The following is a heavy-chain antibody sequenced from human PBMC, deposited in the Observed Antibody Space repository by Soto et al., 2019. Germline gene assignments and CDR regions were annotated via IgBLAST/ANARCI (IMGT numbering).Heavy chain of an antibody. D-gene: IGHD3-10*01. CDR2: INNSGST. Sequence: PSETLSLTCPVYGGSCSSCYWSWIRQPPGKRLAWVREINNSGSTDYNPSLKSRVTITVDTSKNQFGLKLSSVTTAETAVYYCARRPLSYYDSATYYYYGMNVGRQGTTDTVSS. V-gene: IGHV4-34*01. J-gene: IGHJ6*02. CDR1: GGSCSSCY. CDR3: ARRPLSYYDSATYYYYGMNV.